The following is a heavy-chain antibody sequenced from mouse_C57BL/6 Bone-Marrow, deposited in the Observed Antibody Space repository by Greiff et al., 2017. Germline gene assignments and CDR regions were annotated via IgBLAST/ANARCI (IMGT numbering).Heavy chain of an antibody. D-gene: IGHD2-3*01. J-gene: IGHJ4*01. Sequence: VQLQQPGAELVKPGASVKMSCKASGYTFTSYWITWVKQRPGQGLGWIGDIYPGSGSTNYNEKLKSKATLTVDTSSSTAYMQLSSLTSVDSAVSYCARGGWLLYYYAMDYWGRGTSVTVSS. V-gene: IGHV1-55*01. CDR2: IYPGSGST. CDR3: ARGGWLLYYYAMDY. CDR1: GYTFTSYW.